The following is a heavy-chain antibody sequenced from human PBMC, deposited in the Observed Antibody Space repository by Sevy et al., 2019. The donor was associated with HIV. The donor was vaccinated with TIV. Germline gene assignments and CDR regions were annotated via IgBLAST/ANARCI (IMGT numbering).Heavy chain of an antibody. D-gene: IGHD3-10*01. J-gene: IGHJ5*02. V-gene: IGHV3-30-3*01. CDR3: ARDYRGYYGSGKNWFDP. CDR1: GFTFSSYA. CDR2: ISYDGSNK. Sequence: GGSLRLSCAASGFTFSSYAMHWDRQAPGKGLEWVAVISYDGSNKYYADSVKGRFTISRDNSKNTLYLQMNSLRAEDTAVYYCARDYRGYYGSGKNWFDPWGQGTLVTVSS.